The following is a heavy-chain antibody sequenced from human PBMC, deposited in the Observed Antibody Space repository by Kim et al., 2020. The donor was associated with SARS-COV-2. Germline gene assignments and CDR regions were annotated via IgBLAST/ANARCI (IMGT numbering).Heavy chain of an antibody. CDR3: ARDGSGYSTSNWFDP. J-gene: IGHJ5*02. CDR1: GYTFTGYY. V-gene: IGHV1-2*02. D-gene: IGHD6-13*01. Sequence: ASVKVSCKASGYTFTGYYIHWVRQAPGQGLEWMGWINPNSGGTNYAQKFQGRVTMTRDTSISTAYMELSRLRSDDTAVYYCARDGSGYSTSNWFDPWGQGTLVTVSS. CDR2: INPNSGGT.